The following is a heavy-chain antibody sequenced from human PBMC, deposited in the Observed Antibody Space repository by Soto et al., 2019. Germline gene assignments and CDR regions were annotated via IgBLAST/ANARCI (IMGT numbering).Heavy chain of an antibody. CDR1: GYTFISYY. D-gene: IGHD2-2*01. V-gene: IGHV1-2*02. CDR2: INTKNGVS. CDR3: ARGTGSSWYGP. J-gene: IGHJ5*02. Sequence: GASVKVSCKASGYTFISYYMHWVRQAPGHGLEWMGWINTKNGVSKYAQRFLDRVTMTRDASINTAYMQLTRLTSDDTAIYYCARGTGSSWYGPWRQGTLVTVSS.